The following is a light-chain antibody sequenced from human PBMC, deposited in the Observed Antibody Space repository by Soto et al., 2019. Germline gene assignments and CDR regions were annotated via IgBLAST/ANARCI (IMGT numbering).Light chain of an antibody. CDR3: CSHAGSSTV. Sequence: QSALTQPPSASGSPGQSLTISCPGTSSDVGAYDHVSWFQQHPGRAPKFLIYEVTKRPSGVPDRFSGSKSGNTASLTVSGLQAEDEADYYCCSHAGSSTVFGGGTKLTVL. J-gene: IGLJ1*01. V-gene: IGLV2-8*01. CDR2: EVT. CDR1: SSDVGAYDH.